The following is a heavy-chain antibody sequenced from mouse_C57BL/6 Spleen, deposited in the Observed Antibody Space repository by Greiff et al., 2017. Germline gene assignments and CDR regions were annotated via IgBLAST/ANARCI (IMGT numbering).Heavy chain of an antibody. Sequence: VKLVESGAELVRPGASVKLSCKASGYTFTDYYINWVKQRPGQGLEWIARIYPGSGNTYYNEKFKGKATLTAEKSSSTAYMQLSSLTSEDSAVYVCARSWYYGKGGVFDYWGQGTTLTVSS. D-gene: IGHD1-1*01. CDR3: ARSWYYGKGGVFDY. V-gene: IGHV1-76*01. CDR2: IYPGSGNT. CDR1: GYTFTDYY. J-gene: IGHJ2*01.